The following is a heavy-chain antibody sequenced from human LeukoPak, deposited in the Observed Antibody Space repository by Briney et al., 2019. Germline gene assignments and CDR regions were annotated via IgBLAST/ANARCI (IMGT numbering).Heavy chain of an antibody. CDR3: ARGRRSPRPGYSYGRGYYYYGMDV. V-gene: IGHV3-30*14. D-gene: IGHD5-18*01. CDR2: ISYDGSNK. CDR1: GFTFSSYA. Sequence: GGSLRLSCAASGFTFSSYAVHWVRQAPGKGLEWVAVISYDGSNKYYADSVKGRFTISRDNSKNTLYLQMNSLRAEDTAVYYCARGRRSPRPGYSYGRGYYYYGMDVWGQGTTVTVSS. J-gene: IGHJ6*02.